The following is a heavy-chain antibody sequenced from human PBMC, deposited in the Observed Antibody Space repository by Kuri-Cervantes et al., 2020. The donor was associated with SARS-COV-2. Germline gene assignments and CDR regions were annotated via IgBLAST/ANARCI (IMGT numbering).Heavy chain of an antibody. CDR3: ARGGDDYGDYRWFDP. CDR2: INHSGST. Sequence: GSLRLSCAVYGGSFSGYYWSWIRQPPGKGLEWMGEINHSGSTNYNPSLKGRVTISVDTSKNQFSLKLSSVTAADTAVYYCARGGDDYGDYRWFDPWGQGTLVTVSS. J-gene: IGHJ5*02. CDR1: GGSFSGYY. D-gene: IGHD4-17*01. V-gene: IGHV4-34*01.